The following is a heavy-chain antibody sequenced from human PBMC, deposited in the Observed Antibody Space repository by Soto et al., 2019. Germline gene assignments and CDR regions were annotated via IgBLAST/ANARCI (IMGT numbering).Heavy chain of an antibody. Sequence: VGSLRLSCPASGFTFSIYAMSWVRQAPGKALEWVSAISGTGVTTYYADSVKGRSTISRDNSENTLYLQMNSLRAEDTAIYYCAKGRGDPAAPRPRYYYYYGLDVWGQGTTVTVSS. CDR2: ISGTGVTT. J-gene: IGHJ6*02. D-gene: IGHD2-2*01. CDR3: AKGRGDPAAPRPRYYYYYGLDV. V-gene: IGHV3-23*01. CDR1: GFTFSIYA.